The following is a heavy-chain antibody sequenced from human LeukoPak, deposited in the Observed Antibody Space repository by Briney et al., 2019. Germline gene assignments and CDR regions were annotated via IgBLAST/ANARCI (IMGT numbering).Heavy chain of an antibody. Sequence: GGSLRLSCAASGFTVSSNYMSWVRQAPGKGLEWVSIIYSDGSTYYADSVKGRFTISRDNSKNTLYLQMNSLRAEDTAFYYCARVQQYDKFDYWGQGTLVTVSS. V-gene: IGHV3-66*01. CDR3: ARVQQYDKFDY. D-gene: IGHD3-22*01. CDR1: GFTVSSNY. CDR2: IYSDGST. J-gene: IGHJ4*02.